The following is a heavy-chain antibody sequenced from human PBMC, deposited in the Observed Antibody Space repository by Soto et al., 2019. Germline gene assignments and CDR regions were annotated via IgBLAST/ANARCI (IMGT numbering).Heavy chain of an antibody. CDR3: AREGSYSAYNFAHGIQLWSFDF. CDR2: IFSSGST. V-gene: IGHV4-4*07. Sequence: SETLSLTCTVSGTSISGYYWSWVRQPAGKGLEWIGRIFSSGSTSFNPSLESRVAMSVDTSKNHFSLNLSSVTAADMAVYYCAREGSYSAYNFAHGIQLWSFDFWGQGALVTVSS. D-gene: IGHD5-12*01. CDR1: GTSISGYY. J-gene: IGHJ4*02.